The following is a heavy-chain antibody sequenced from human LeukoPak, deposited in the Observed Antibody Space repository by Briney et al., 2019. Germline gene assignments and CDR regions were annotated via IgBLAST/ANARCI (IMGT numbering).Heavy chain of an antibody. Sequence: GSLRLSCAASGFSFSTHAMSGVRQAPGKGLEWVSTIYYSGGNTYSADSVKGRFTISRDNAKNMLYLQMNSLRAEDTAIYYCAKDQGQAVVPRRFDYWGQGTLVTVSS. CDR1: GFSFSTHA. CDR2: IYYSGGNT. J-gene: IGHJ4*02. D-gene: IGHD4-23*01. V-gene: IGHV3-23*01. CDR3: AKDQGQAVVPRRFDY.